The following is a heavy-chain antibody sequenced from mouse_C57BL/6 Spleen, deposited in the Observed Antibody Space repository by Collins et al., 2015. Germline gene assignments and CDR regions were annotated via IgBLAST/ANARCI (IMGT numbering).Heavy chain of an antibody. V-gene: IGHV4-1*02. CDR3: ARHGYYAMDY. J-gene: IGHJ4*01. CDR1: GFDFSRYW. Sequence: EVKLLESGGGLVQPGGSLKLSCAASGFDFSRYWMSWVRQAPGKGLEWIGEINPDSSTINYTPSLKDKFIISRDNAKNTLYLQMSKVRSEDTALYYCARHGYYAMDYWGQGTSVTVPS. CDR2: INPDSSTI.